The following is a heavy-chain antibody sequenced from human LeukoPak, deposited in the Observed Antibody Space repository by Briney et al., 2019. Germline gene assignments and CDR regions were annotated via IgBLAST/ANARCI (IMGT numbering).Heavy chain of an antibody. D-gene: IGHD3-10*01. CDR1: GFTSSSYS. V-gene: IGHV3-23*01. CDR2: ITSSGADT. Sequence: PGGSLRPSCAASGFTSSSYSMSWVRQAPGKGLEWVSAITSSGADTYFADSVKGRFTISRDNSKSTLYLQMDSLRAEDTAVYYCAKHLVRGSDYYYGLDVWGQGTTVTVSS. J-gene: IGHJ6*02. CDR3: AKHLVRGSDYYYGLDV.